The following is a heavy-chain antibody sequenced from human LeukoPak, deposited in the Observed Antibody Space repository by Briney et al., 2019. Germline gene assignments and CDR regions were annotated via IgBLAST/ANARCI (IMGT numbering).Heavy chain of an antibody. CDR3: ARERGRARGSYGSYYGMDV. V-gene: IGHV4-59*01. J-gene: IGHJ6*02. CDR1: GGSISSYY. Sequence: SETLSLTCTVSGGSISSYYWSWIRQPPGKGLEWIGYIYYSGSTYYNPSLKSRVTISVDTSKNQFSLKLSSVTAADTAVYYCARERGRARGSYGSYYGMDVWGQGTTVTVSS. D-gene: IGHD1-26*01. CDR2: IYYSGST.